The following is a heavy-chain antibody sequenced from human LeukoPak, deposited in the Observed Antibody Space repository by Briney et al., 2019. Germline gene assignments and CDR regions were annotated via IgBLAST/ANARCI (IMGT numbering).Heavy chain of an antibody. CDR2: ISAYNGNT. J-gene: IGHJ4*02. CDR1: GYTFTSYG. D-gene: IGHD6-13*01. V-gene: IGHV1-18*01. Sequence: ASVKVSCKASGYTFTSYGISWVRQAPGQGLGRMGWISAYNGNTNYAQKLQGRVTMTTDTSTSTAYMELRSLRSDDAAVYYCARDDSSSWYYWGQGTLVTVSS. CDR3: ARDDSSSWYY.